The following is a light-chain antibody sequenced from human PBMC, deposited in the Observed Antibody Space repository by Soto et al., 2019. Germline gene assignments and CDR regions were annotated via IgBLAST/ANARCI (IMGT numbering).Light chain of an antibody. CDR1: SSNIGSHS. J-gene: IGLJ2*01. CDR2: SNN. Sequence: QSVLTQPPSASGTPGQRVTISCSGSSSNIGSHSVNWYQQLPGTAPKLLIYSNNQRPSGVPDRFSGSKSGPSVSLAISGLQSEDEADYYCAAWDDSLNSVVLGGGTKLTVL. CDR3: AAWDDSLNSVV. V-gene: IGLV1-44*01.